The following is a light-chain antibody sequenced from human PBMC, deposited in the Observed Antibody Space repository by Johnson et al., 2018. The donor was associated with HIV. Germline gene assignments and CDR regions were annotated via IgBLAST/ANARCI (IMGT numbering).Light chain of an antibody. Sequence: QSMLTQPPSVSAAPGQKVTISCSGSSSNIGNNYVSWYQQLPGTAPKLLIYENNKRPSGIPDRFSGSKSDTSATLGITGLQTGDEADYYCGTWDSSLSAGVFGTGTKVTVL. CDR2: ENN. V-gene: IGLV1-51*02. J-gene: IGLJ1*01. CDR1: SSNIGNNY. CDR3: GTWDSSLSAGV.